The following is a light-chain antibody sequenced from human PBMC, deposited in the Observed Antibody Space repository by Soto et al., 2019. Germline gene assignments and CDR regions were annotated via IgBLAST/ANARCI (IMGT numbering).Light chain of an antibody. CDR3: QVWDTTSDQGV. CDR2: DDS. Sequence: SSELTQPPSVSVAPGQTATVTCGGNNVGSKSVHWYQQKPGQAPVLVVYDDSDRPSGIPERFSGSNSGNTATLTISRVEAGDEADYYCQVWDTTSDQGVFGTGTKLTVL. J-gene: IGLJ1*01. CDR1: NVGSKS. V-gene: IGLV3-21*02.